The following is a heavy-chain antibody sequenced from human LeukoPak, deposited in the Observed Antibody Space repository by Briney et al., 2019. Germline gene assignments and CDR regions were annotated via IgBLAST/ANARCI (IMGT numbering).Heavy chain of an antibody. Sequence: GGSLRLSCAASGFTFSRNLMNWVRQAPGKGLEWVSAISGSGGTTYSADSVKGRFTISRDNSRNMLYLQMNSLRAEDTAVYYCAKDRGYYDFWSGYPTDYYFDYWGQGTLVTVSS. D-gene: IGHD3-3*01. CDR3: AKDRGYYDFWSGYPTDYYFDY. CDR1: GFTFSRNL. J-gene: IGHJ4*02. CDR2: ISGSGGTT. V-gene: IGHV3-23*01.